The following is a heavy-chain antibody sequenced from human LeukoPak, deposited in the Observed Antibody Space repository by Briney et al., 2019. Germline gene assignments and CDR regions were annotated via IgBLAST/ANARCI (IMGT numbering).Heavy chain of an antibody. Sequence: SETLSLTCTVSGGSISSSSYYWGWIRQPPGKGLEWIGSIYYSGSTYYNPSLKSRVTISVDTSKNQFSLKLSSVTAADTAVYYCAKDTYSGDDYGDHGIFDYWGQGTLVTVSS. CDR1: GGSISSSSYY. CDR3: AKDTYSGDDYGDHGIFDY. CDR2: IYYSGST. J-gene: IGHJ4*02. V-gene: IGHV4-39*07. D-gene: IGHD4-17*01.